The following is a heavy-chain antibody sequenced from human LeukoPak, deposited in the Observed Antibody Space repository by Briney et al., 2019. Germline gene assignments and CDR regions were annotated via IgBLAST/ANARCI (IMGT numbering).Heavy chain of an antibody. J-gene: IGHJ6*02. D-gene: IGHD6-19*01. CDR3: VRGSNGWSGMDV. CDR2: LNGDGDYT. CDR1: GFTFSNYW. V-gene: IGHV3-74*01. Sequence: GGSLRLSCAVSGFTFSNYWMYWVRQGPGKGPVWVSRLNGDGDYTNYEDSVKGRYTISRDNAKNTLYLQMNSLRAEDTAVYYCVRGSNGWSGMDVWGQGTTVTVSS.